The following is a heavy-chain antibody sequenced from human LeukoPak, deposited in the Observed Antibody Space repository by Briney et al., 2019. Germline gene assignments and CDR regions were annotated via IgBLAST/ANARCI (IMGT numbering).Heavy chain of an antibody. D-gene: IGHD2-2*03. V-gene: IGHV3-23*01. CDR1: GFTVSSNY. CDR2: ISGSGPYT. CDR3: AKHGYCSGISCFFDF. J-gene: IGHJ4*02. Sequence: GGFLRVSCAASGFTVSSNYMNWVRQAPGKGLEWVSGISGSGPYTFYTDSVKGRFTISRDSSKNTLYLQMNSLRAEDTALYYCAKHGYCSGISCFFDFWGQGTLVTVSS.